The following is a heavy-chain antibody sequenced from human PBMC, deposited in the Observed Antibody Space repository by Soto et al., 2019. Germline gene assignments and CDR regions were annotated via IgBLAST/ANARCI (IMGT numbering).Heavy chain of an antibody. Sequence: ASVKVSCKASGGTFSSYAISWVRQAPGQGLEWMGGIIPILGTANYAQKFQGRVTITADESTSTAYMELSSLRSGDTAVYYCAREVDYYDSSGYSVPQAFDIWGQGTMVTVAS. CDR1: GGTFSSYA. CDR2: IIPILGTA. J-gene: IGHJ3*02. D-gene: IGHD3-22*01. CDR3: AREVDYYDSSGYSVPQAFDI. V-gene: IGHV1-69*13.